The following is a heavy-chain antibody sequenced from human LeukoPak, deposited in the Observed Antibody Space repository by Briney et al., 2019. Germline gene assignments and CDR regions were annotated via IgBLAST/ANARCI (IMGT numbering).Heavy chain of an antibody. CDR1: GFTFSSYA. D-gene: IGHD2-15*01. CDR2: ISGSGGST. CDR3: ARDPRLDGSPFDY. J-gene: IGHJ4*02. V-gene: IGHV3-23*01. Sequence: GGSLRLSCAASGFTFSSYAMSWVRQAPGKGLEWVSAISGSGGSTYYADSVKGRFTISRDNAKNTLYLQMNSLRAEDTAVYYCARDPRLDGSPFDYWGQGTLVTVSS.